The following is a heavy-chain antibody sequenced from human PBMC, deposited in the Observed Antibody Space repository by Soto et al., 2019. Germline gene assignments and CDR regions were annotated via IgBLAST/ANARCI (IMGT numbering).Heavy chain of an antibody. V-gene: IGHV4-59*08. J-gene: IGHJ4*02. D-gene: IGHD2-21*01. CDR2: IFYSGST. CDR3: ARRRYADWAFDY. Sequence: QVQLQESGPGLVKASETLSLTCTVSGGSISSYYGSWIRQPPGKGLEWIGYIFYSGSTTYNPSLKSRVPISVDTSKNQFSLKLTSVTATDTAVYYCARRRYADWAFDYWGQGALVTVSS. CDR1: GGSISSYY.